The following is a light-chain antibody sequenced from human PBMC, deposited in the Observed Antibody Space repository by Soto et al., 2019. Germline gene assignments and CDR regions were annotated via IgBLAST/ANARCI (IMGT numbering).Light chain of an antibody. V-gene: IGLV3-21*02. CDR1: NSGNKS. J-gene: IGLJ1*01. CDR3: QVWDSSTDHPRV. CDR2: GES. Sequence: SYELTQPPSVSVAPGQTARITCGGINSGNKSVHWYQQKPGQAPVLVLYGESDRPSGIPERFSGSNSGNTATLTISRVEAGDEADYYCQVWDSSTDHPRVFGTGTKLTVL.